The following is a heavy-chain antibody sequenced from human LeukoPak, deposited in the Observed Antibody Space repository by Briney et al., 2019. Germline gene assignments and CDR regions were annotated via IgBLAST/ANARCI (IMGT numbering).Heavy chain of an antibody. CDR2: ISSSSSYI. D-gene: IGHD2-21*02. CDR3: AAHRSGDLSDY. V-gene: IGHV3-21*01. CDR1: GFTFSSYS. Sequence: GGSLRLSCAASGFTFSSYSMNWVRQAPGKGLEWVSSISSSSSYIYYADSVKGRFTISRDNAKNSLYLQMNSLRAEDTAVYYCAAHRSGDLSDYWGQGTLVTVSS. J-gene: IGHJ4*02.